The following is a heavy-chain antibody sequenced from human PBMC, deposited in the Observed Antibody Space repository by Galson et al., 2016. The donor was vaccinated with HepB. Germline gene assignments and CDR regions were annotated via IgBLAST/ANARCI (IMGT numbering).Heavy chain of an antibody. CDR3: ARDHFNLTTFSHYGMDV. CDR1: GDSVSSPNYF. D-gene: IGHD2/OR15-2a*01. CDR2: ISSSGNT. J-gene: IGHJ6*02. V-gene: IGHV4-61*01. Sequence: SETLSLTCSVSGDSVSSPNYFWSWIRQPPGKGLEWIGYISSSGNTNSNPSLKSRVTISVDRSKNQFSLRLTSVTAADTAVYYCARDHFNLTTFSHYGMDVWGQGTTVTVSS.